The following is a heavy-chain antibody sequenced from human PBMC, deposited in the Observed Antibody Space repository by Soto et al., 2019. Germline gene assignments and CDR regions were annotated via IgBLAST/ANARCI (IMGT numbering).Heavy chain of an antibody. V-gene: IGHV1-3*01. CDR3: ARGDRYSYAPYYFDY. CDR1: GYTFTSYA. Sequence: GASVKVSCKASGYTFTSYAMHWVRQAPGQRLEWMGWINAGNGNTKYSQKFRGRVTITRDTSASTAYMELSSLRSEDTAVYYCARGDRYSYAPYYFDYWGQGTLVTVSS. J-gene: IGHJ4*02. D-gene: IGHD5-18*01. CDR2: INAGNGNT.